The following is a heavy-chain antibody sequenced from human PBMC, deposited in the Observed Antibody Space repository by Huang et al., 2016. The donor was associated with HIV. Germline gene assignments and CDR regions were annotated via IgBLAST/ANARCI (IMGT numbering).Heavy chain of an antibody. J-gene: IGHJ1*01. CDR3: ARTGVAVSDDPEYFQH. CDR1: GDSINSNTFY. CDR2: IYYSGPK. Sequence: LQESGPGLVGPSETLSLTCAVSGDSINSNTFYWGWIRRPPGKALEWIGSIYYSGPKYYNPALKRRARIAVDASKNLILLHLRSVTAADTGVYYCARTGVAVSDDPEYFQHWGQGALVTIS. V-gene: IGHV4-39*02. D-gene: IGHD3-3*01.